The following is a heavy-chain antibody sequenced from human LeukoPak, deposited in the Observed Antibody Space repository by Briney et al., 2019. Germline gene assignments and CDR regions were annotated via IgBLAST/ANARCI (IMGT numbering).Heavy chain of an antibody. CDR3: ARDPAVGDIVVVPAAKSYYYYYGMDV. CDR2: ISAYNGNT. D-gene: IGHD2-2*01. CDR1: GYTFTSYG. Sequence: GASVKVSCKASGYTFTSYGISWVRQAPGQGLGWMGWISAYNGNTNYAQKLQGRVTMTTDTSTSTAYMELRSLRSDDTAVYYCARDPAVGDIVVVPAAKSYYYYYGMDVWGQGTTVTVSS. J-gene: IGHJ6*02. V-gene: IGHV1-18*01.